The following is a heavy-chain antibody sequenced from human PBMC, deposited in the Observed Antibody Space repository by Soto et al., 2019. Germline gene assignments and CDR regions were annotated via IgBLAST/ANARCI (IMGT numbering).Heavy chain of an antibody. CDR3: ASEVRGYY. J-gene: IGHJ4*02. V-gene: IGHV4-31*03. CDR1: GGSISSDGYY. Sequence: QVQLQESGPGLVKPSQTLSLTCTVSGGSISSDGYYWSWIRQHPGKGLEWIGYISYSGSTYYNPSLESRVIRSADTAKNQFSLTLISVTAADTAVYYCASEVRGYYWGQGTLVTVSS. CDR2: ISYSGST. D-gene: IGHD3-10*01.